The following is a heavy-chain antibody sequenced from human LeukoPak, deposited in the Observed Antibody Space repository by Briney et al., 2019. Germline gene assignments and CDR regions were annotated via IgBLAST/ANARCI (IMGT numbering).Heavy chain of an antibody. Sequence: PSETLSLTCTVSGDSISSGDYYWSWIRRPAGKGLEWIGRIYTSGSTNYNPSLKSRVTMSVDTSKNQFSLKLSSVTAADTAVYYCARDYRDILTGYYTNNWFDPWGQGTLVTVSS. CDR2: IYTSGST. CDR1: GDSISSGDYY. CDR3: ARDYRDILTGYYTNNWFDP. D-gene: IGHD3-9*01. J-gene: IGHJ5*02. V-gene: IGHV4-61*02.